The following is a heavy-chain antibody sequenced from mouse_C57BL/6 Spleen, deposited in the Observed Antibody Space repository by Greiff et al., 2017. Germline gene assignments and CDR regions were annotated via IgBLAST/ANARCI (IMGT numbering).Heavy chain of an antibody. V-gene: IGHV1-59*01. CDR1: GYTFTSYW. Sequence: VQLQQPGAELVRPGTSVKLSCKASGYTFTSYWMHWVKQRPGQGLEWIGVIDPSDSYTNYNQKFKGKATLTVDTSSSTAYMQLSSLTSEDSAVYYCARKGLSGTRAMDYWGQGTSVTVSS. CDR3: ARKGLSGTRAMDY. J-gene: IGHJ4*01. D-gene: IGHD4-1*01. CDR2: IDPSDSYT.